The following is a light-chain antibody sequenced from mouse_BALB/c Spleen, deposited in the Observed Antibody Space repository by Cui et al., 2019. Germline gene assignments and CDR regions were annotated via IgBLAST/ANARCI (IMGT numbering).Light chain of an antibody. CDR2: KAS. CDR1: QNINVW. Sequence: QMNQSPSSLSASLGDTITITCHASQNINVWLRWYQQTPGNIPKLLIYKASNLHAGVPSRFSGSGSGTGFTLTISSLQPEDIATYYCQQGQSYPLTFGAGTKLGLK. CDR3: QQGQSYPLT. V-gene: IGKV11-125*01. J-gene: IGKJ5*01.